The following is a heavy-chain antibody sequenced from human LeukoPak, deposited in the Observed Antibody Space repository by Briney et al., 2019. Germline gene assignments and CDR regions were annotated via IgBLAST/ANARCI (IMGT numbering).Heavy chain of an antibody. CDR1: GGSISSGGYS. D-gene: IGHD3-3*01. J-gene: IGHJ4*02. V-gene: IGHV4-30-2*01. Sequence: PSQTLSLTCAVSGGSISSGGYSWSWIRQPPGKGLEWIGEINHSGSTNYNPSLKSRVTISVDTSKNQFSLKLSSVTAADTAVYYCARRIRTIFGVAPFGIWGQGTLVTVSS. CDR3: ARRIRTIFGVAPFGI. CDR2: INHSGST.